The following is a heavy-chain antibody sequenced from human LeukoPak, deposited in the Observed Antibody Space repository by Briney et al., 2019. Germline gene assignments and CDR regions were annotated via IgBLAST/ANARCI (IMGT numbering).Heavy chain of an antibody. CDR2: INHSGSS. Sequence: SETLSLTCAVFGGSFSSGQYWSWTRQPPGKGLEWIGEINHSGSSNYKPALKSRVTISVDTSKNQFSLKLSSVTAADTAVYYCARGSYYDFWSGLNGGHWFDPGGQGTLVSVSS. D-gene: IGHD3-3*01. CDR1: GGSFSSGQY. J-gene: IGHJ5*02. CDR3: ARGSYYDFWSGLNGGHWFDP. V-gene: IGHV4-34*01.